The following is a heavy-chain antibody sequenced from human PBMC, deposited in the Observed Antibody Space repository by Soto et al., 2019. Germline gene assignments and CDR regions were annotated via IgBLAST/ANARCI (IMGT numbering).Heavy chain of an antibody. J-gene: IGHJ3*01. Sequence: QVQLQESGPGLVKPSETLSLTCTVSGGSISSGGYYWSWIRQHPGKGLEWIGYIYNSGSTYYNASLTSRVTRSADTSRNQFSLQMTSVTAADTAVYYFARDPEWGGQWTIVTVSS. D-gene: IGHD2-8*01. V-gene: IGHV4-31*03. CDR2: IYNSGST. CDR3: ARDPEW. CDR1: GGSISSGGYY.